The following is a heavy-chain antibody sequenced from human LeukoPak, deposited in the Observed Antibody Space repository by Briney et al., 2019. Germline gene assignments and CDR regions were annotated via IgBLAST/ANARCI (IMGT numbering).Heavy chain of an antibody. Sequence: ASVKVSCKASGYTFTRYYMYWVRQAPGQGLERMGIINPSGGSATYAQKFQGRVTMTRDTSTNTVYMELSSLRSEDTAVYYCARYNDYVDYWGQGTLVTVSS. J-gene: IGHJ4*02. D-gene: IGHD3-16*01. V-gene: IGHV1-46*01. CDR2: INPSGGSA. CDR3: ARYNDYVDY. CDR1: GYTFTRYY.